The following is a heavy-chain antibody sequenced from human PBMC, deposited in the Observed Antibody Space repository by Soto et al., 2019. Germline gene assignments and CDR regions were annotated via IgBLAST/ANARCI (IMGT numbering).Heavy chain of an antibody. Sequence: SGPTLVNPTQTLTLTCTFSGFSLSTSGVGVGWIRQPPGKALEWLALIYWDDDKRYSPSLKSRLTITKDTSKNQVVLTMTNMDPVDTATYYCAHGSLRFLEWSNLLPLPFDYWGQGTLVTVSS. D-gene: IGHD3-3*01. CDR2: IYWDDDK. J-gene: IGHJ4*02. CDR1: GFSLSTSGVG. CDR3: AHGSLRFLEWSNLLPLPFDY. V-gene: IGHV2-5*02.